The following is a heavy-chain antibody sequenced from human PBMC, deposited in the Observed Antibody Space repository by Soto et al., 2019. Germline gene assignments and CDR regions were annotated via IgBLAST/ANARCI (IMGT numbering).Heavy chain of an antibody. V-gene: IGHV4-34*09. CDR1: GGSFSGYY. Sequence: SETLSLTCAVYGGSFSGYYWSWIRQPPGKGLEWIGEINHSGSTNYNPSLKSRVIISVDTSKNQFSLKLSSVTAADTAAYYCARYTYGHDILGFESWGQGTLVTVSS. J-gene: IGHJ4*02. CDR2: INHSGST. CDR3: ARYTYGHDILGFES. D-gene: IGHD5-18*01.